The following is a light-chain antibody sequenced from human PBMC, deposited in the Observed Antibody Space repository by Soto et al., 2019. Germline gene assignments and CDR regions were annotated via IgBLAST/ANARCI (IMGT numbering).Light chain of an antibody. Sequence: ETVLTQSPATLSLSPGERATLSCRASQSVDSYLAWYQQKPGQAPRLLIYDASNRATGIPARFSGSGSGTDFTLTISSLEPEDFAVYYCQQRKYWPPLTFGQGTRLEIK. V-gene: IGKV3-11*01. J-gene: IGKJ5*01. CDR1: QSVDSY. CDR2: DAS. CDR3: QQRKYWPPLT.